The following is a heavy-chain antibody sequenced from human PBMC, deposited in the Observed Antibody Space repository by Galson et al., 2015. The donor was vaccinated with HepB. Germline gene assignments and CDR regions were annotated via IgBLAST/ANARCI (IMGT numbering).Heavy chain of an antibody. CDR2: ISAYNGNT. D-gene: IGHD2-21*02. Sequence: SVKVSCKASGYTFTSYGISWVRQAPGQGLEWMGWISAYNGNTNYAQKLQGRVTMTTDTSTSTAHMELRSLRSDDTAVYYCARDRPTEIVVVTATPDWYFDLWGRGTLVTVSS. CDR1: GYTFTSYG. CDR3: ARDRPTEIVVVTATPDWYFDL. J-gene: IGHJ2*01. V-gene: IGHV1-18*04.